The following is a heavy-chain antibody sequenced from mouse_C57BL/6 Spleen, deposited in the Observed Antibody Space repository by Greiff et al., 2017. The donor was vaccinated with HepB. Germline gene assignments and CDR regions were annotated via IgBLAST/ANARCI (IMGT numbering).Heavy chain of an antibody. V-gene: IGHV1-61*01. Sequence: QVQLQQPGAELVRPGSSVKLSCKASGYTFTSYWMDWVKQRPGQGLEWIGNIYPSDSETHYNQKFKDKATLTVDKSSSTAYMQLSSLTSEDSAVYYCAKSYYGNYVGWFAYWGQGTLVTVSA. CDR2: IYPSDSET. CDR3: AKSYYGNYVGWFAY. CDR1: GYTFTSYW. J-gene: IGHJ3*01. D-gene: IGHD2-1*01.